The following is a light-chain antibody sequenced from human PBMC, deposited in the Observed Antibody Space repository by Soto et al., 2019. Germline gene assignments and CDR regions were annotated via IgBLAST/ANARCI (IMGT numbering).Light chain of an antibody. Sequence: EIVLTQSPGTLSLSPGERATLSCRASQSVSSNYLAWYQQKPGQAPRVLIYGASTRATGIPDRFSGSGSGTDFTLTISRLQPEDFAVYYCQQYGSSRPWTFGQGTKVEIK. CDR1: QSVSSNY. CDR2: GAS. J-gene: IGKJ1*01. CDR3: QQYGSSRPWT. V-gene: IGKV3-20*01.